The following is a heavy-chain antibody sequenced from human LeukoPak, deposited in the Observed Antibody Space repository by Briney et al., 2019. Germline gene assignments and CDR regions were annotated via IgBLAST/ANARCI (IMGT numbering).Heavy chain of an antibody. CDR3: ARARERSKGSWFDP. CDR2: IYYSGST. V-gene: IGHV4-39*07. J-gene: IGHJ5*02. D-gene: IGHD1-1*01. CDR1: GGSISSSSYY. Sequence: SETLSLTCTVSGGSISSSSYYWGWIRQPPGKGLEWIGNIYYSGSTYYNPSLKSRVTISVDTSKNQFSLKLSSVTAADTAVYYCARARERSKGSWFDPWGQGTLVTVSS.